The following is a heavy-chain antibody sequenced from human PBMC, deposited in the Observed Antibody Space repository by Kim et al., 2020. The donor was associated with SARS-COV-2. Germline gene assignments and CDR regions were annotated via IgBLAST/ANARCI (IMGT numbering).Heavy chain of an antibody. CDR1: GASISSDDYY. D-gene: IGHD3-22*01. V-gene: IGHV4-31*03. Sequence: SETLSLTCNVSGASISSDDYYWNWIRQHPEKGLEWIGYIYHSGNTYSNPSLTSRVTISLDTSKSQFSLDLNSVTAADTAVYYCARNRNSYHSSGHSYSVGYFDSWSKGISVTVSS. J-gene: IGHJ4*02. CDR2: IYHSGNT. CDR3: ARNRNSYHSSGHSYSVGYFDS.